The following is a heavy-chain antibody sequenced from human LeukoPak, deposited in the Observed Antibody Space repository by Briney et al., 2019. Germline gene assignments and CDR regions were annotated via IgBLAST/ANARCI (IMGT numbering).Heavy chain of an antibody. CDR1: GFSFSAYW. D-gene: IGHD2-15*01. CDR3: ARFGYVAAVDL. J-gene: IGHJ4*02. CDR2: INPAGTET. V-gene: IGHV3-7*01. Sequence: GGSLRLSCAASGFSFSAYWATWVRQAPGTGLEWVANINPAGTETYYVDPVKGRFTISRDNAKNLLYLQMNSLRAEDTAVYYCARFGYVAAVDLWGQGTLVTVSS.